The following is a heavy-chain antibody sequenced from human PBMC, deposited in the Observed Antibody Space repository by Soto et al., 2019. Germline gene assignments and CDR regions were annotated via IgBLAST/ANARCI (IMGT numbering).Heavy chain of an antibody. D-gene: IGHD2-15*01. J-gene: IGHJ4*02. CDR3: ARDGTDCSGGSCYSEFFDY. Sequence: PGGSLRLSCAASGFAFSSYGMHWVRQAPGKGLEWVAVIWYDGSNKYYADSVKGRFTISRDNSKNTLYLQMNSLRAEDTAVYYCARDGTDCSGGSCYSEFFDYCGQGTLVTFS. CDR1: GFAFSSYG. CDR2: IWYDGSNK. V-gene: IGHV3-33*01.